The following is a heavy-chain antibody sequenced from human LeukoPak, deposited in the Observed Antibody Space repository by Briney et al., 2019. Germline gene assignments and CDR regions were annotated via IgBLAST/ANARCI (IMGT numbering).Heavy chain of an antibody. J-gene: IGHJ4*02. CDR1: GGTFSSYA. CDR3: AREPYITIFGVVIPWYFDY. V-gene: IGHV1-69*05. CDR2: IIPIFGTA. D-gene: IGHD3-3*01. Sequence: GASVKVSCKASGGTFSSYAISWVRQAPGQGLEWMGGIIPIFGTANYAQKFQGRVTITTDESTSTAYMELSSLRSEDTAVYYCAREPYITIFGVVIPWYFDYWGQGTLVTVSS.